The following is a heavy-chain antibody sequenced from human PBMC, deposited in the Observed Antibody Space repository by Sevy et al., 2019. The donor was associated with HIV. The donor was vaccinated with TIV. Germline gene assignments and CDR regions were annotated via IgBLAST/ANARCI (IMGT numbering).Heavy chain of an antibody. Sequence: GGSLRLSCAASGFTFSSYSMNWVRQAPGKGLEWVSYISSSSTIYYADSVKGRFTISRDNAKNSLYLQMNSLRAEDTAVYYCARGYDFWSGYSFDYWGQGTLVTVSS. D-gene: IGHD3-3*01. CDR2: ISSSSTI. CDR3: ARGYDFWSGYSFDY. V-gene: IGHV3-48*01. J-gene: IGHJ4*02. CDR1: GFTFSSYS.